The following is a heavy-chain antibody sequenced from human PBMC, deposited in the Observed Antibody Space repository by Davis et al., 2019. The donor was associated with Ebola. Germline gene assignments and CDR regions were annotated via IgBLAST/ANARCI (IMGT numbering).Heavy chain of an antibody. CDR1: GGSFSGYY. D-gene: IGHD2-2*02. V-gene: IGHV4-34*01. CDR2: INHSGNT. Sequence: SETLSLTCAVYGGSFSGYYWSWIRQPPGKGLEWIGEINHSGNTNYNPSLKSRVTISVDKSRNHFSLKLTSLTAADTAIYYCARWRAYTGFDFWGQGTLVTVSS. J-gene: IGHJ4*02. CDR3: ARWRAYTGFDF.